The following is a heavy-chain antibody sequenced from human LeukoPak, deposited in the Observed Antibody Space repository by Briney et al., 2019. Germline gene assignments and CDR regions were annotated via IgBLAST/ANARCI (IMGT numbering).Heavy chain of an antibody. CDR2: ISTSSSYT. V-gene: IGHV3-11*03. D-gene: IGHD2-15*01. Sequence: GGSLRLSCAASGFTFSDYYMSWIRQAPGKGLEWVSYISTSSSYTNYADSVSGRFTISRDNAKKSLYLQMNSLRAEDTAVYYCASGYCSGGSCYSGAFDVWGQGTMVTVSS. J-gene: IGHJ3*01. CDR1: GFTFSDYY. CDR3: ASGYCSGGSCYSGAFDV.